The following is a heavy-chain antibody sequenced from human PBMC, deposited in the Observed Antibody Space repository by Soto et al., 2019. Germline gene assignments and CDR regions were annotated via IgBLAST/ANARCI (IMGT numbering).Heavy chain of an antibody. CDR3: ARDGVVVAATPPLDGMDV. D-gene: IGHD2-15*01. CDR2: IWYDGSNK. V-gene: IGHV3-33*01. CDR1: SSYG. J-gene: IGHJ6*02. Sequence: SSYGMHWVRQAPGKGLEWVAVIWYDGSNKYYADSVKGRFTIYRDNSKNTLYLQMNSLRAEDTAVYYCARDGVVVAATPPLDGMDVWGQGTTVTVSS.